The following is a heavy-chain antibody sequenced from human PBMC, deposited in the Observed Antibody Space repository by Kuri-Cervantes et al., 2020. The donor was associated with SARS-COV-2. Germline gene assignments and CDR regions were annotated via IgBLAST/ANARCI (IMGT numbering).Heavy chain of an antibody. D-gene: IGHD3-22*01. V-gene: IGHV3-23*01. J-gene: IGHJ4*02. Sequence: GGSLRLSCAAFGFTFSSYAMSWVRQAPGKGLEWVSAISGSGGSTYYADSVKGRFTISRDNSKNTLYLQMNSLRAEDTAVYYCAKLGIVRIVVVISEYYFDYWGQGTLVTVSS. CDR1: GFTFSSYA. CDR3: AKLGIVRIVVVISEYYFDY. CDR2: ISGSGGST.